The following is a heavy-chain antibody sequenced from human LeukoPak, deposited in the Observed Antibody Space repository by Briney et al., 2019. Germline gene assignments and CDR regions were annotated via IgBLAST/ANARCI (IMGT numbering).Heavy chain of an antibody. V-gene: IGHV3-48*03. CDR2: ISSTGRTI. D-gene: IGHD6-13*01. Sequence: PGGSLRLSCAASGFTFSSHEMNWVRQAPGKGLEGVSYISSTGRTIYYADSVKGRFTISRDNAKNLLYLQMNSLRAADTAVYYCAREAVAAAGAPSNWFGPWGQGTLVTVSS. CDR1: GFTFSSHE. J-gene: IGHJ5*02. CDR3: AREAVAAAGAPSNWFGP.